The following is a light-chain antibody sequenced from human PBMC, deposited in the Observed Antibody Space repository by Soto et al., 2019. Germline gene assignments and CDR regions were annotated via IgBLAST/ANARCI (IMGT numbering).Light chain of an antibody. CDR1: SSDVGTYNL. Sequence: QSALTQPASVSGSPGQSITISCTGSSSDVGTYNLVSWYQHHPGKAPKPMISEVVKRPSGVSNRFSGSKSGNTASLTISGLQAEDEADYYCCSYAGSSMFVFGGGTKLTVL. CDR2: EVV. J-gene: IGLJ2*01. V-gene: IGLV2-23*02. CDR3: CSYAGSSMFV.